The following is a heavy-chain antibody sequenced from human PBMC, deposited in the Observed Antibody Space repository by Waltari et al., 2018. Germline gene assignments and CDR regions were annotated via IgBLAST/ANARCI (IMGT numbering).Heavy chain of an antibody. D-gene: IGHD3-16*02. J-gene: IGHJ4*02. CDR1: GGSFSGYY. V-gene: IGHV4-34*01. Sequence: QVQLQQWGAGLLKPSETLSLTCAVYGGSFSGYYWSWIRQPPGKGLEWIGEINHSGSTNYNPSLKSRVTISVDTSKNQFSLKLSSVTAADTAVYYCAKGMITFGGVIAHFDYWGQGTLVTVSS. CDR2: INHSGST. CDR3: AKGMITFGGVIAHFDY.